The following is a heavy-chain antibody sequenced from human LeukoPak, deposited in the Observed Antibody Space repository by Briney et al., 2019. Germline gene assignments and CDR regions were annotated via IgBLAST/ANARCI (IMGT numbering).Heavy chain of an antibody. D-gene: IGHD4-11*01. Sequence: GASVKVSFKASVYTFTGYYIHWVRQAPGQGLEWMGWINPNSGGTSYAQKFQGRVTMTRETSISTAYMELSRLKSDDTAVYYCAREPTPPSEYWGQGTLVTVSS. CDR1: VYTFTGYY. CDR3: AREPTPPSEY. J-gene: IGHJ4*02. V-gene: IGHV1-2*02. CDR2: INPNSGGT.